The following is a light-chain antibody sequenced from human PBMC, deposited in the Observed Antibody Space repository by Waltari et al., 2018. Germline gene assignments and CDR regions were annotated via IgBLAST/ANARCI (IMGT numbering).Light chain of an antibody. Sequence: VLTQSPGPLSLSPGERATLSCRASQSLTKRYLAWYQQKPGQAPRLLIYGASSRAAGIPDRISGSGSGTDFTLTISRLEPEDFAVYYCQQYGSSVLYTFGQGTKLEIK. CDR2: GAS. V-gene: IGKV3-20*01. CDR3: QQYGSSVLYT. J-gene: IGKJ2*01. CDR1: QSLTKRY.